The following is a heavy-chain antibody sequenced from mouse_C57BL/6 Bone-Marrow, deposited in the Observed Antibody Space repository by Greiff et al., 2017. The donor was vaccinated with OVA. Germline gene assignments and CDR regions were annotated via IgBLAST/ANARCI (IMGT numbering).Heavy chain of an antibody. CDR3: ARDPSTTVVAMDY. D-gene: IGHD1-1*01. CDR2: ISDGGSYT. Sequence: EVQLVESGGGLVKPGGSLKLSCAASGFTFSSYAMSWVRQTPEKRLEWVATISDGGSYTYYPDNVKGRFTISRDNAKNNLYLQMSHLKSEDTAVYYCARDPSTTVVAMDYWGQGTSVTVSS. J-gene: IGHJ4*01. V-gene: IGHV5-4*01. CDR1: GFTFSSYA.